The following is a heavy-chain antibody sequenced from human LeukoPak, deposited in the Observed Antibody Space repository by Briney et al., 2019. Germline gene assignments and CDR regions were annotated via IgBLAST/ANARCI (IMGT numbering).Heavy chain of an antibody. J-gene: IGHJ4*02. CDR1: GFTFSSYA. CDR3: SKGRCSSTSCSPGEY. D-gene: IGHD2-2*01. CDR2: ISAGGGTT. V-gene: IGHV3-23*01. Sequence: GGSLRLSRAASGFTFSSYAMSWVRQAPGKGLEWVSGISAGGGTTSYADSVKGRFTISRDNARNTLYVQMNSLRDEDTAVYYCSKGRCSSTSCSPGEYWGQGTLVTVSS.